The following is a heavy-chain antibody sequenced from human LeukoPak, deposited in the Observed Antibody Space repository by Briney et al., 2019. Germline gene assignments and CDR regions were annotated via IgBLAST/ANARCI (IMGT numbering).Heavy chain of an antibody. J-gene: IGHJ5*02. V-gene: IGHV4-34*01. CDR1: GGSFSGYY. CDR2: INHSGST. D-gene: IGHD6-6*01. Sequence: TSSETLSLTCAVYGGSFSGYYWSWIRQPPGKGLEWIGEINHSGSTNYNPSLKSRVTISVDKSKNQFALKLNSVTAADTAVYYCATYNTSSSRWFDPWGQGTLVTVSS. CDR3: ATYNTSSSRWFDP.